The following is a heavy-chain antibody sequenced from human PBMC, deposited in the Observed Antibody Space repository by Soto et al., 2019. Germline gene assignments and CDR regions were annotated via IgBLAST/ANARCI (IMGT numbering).Heavy chain of an antibody. CDR2: ITFSGNTV. CDR3: ARVSWREKYGMDV. J-gene: IGHJ6*02. V-gene: IGHV3-11*01. CDR1: GFRFCDSD. Sequence: PGGSLGLGRAASGFRFCDSDMSGIRKAPGKGLEWISYITFSGNTVYYADSLKGRFTISRDNAKNSPYLQMNRLRAEDTAVYYCARVSWREKYGMDVWGQGTTVTVSS.